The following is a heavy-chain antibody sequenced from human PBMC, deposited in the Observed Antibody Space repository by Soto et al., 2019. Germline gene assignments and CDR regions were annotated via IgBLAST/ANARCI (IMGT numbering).Heavy chain of an antibody. D-gene: IGHD3-10*01. J-gene: IGHJ6*02. V-gene: IGHV7-4-1*01. CDR2: INTNTGNP. CDR3: AVSLWFGGGEYGMDV. CDR1: GYTFTSYA. Sequence: QVKLVQSGSELKKPGASVKVSCKASGYTFTSYAMNWVRQAPGQGLEWMGWINTNTGNPTYAQGFTGRFVFSWDTSVSTAYLQSCSLTAEDTAVYYSAVSLWFGGGEYGMDVWGQGTTVTVSS.